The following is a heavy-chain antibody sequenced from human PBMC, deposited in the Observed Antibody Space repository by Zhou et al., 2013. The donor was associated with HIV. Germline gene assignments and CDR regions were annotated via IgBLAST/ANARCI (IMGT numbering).Heavy chain of an antibody. J-gene: IGHJ4*02. Sequence: QVQLVQSGAEVKKPGASVKVSCKASGGTFSTYAFSWVRQAPGQGLEWMGGITPFFGTANYAQKFQGRVAITAAESTSTVYMAVSSLRSEDTAVYYCASRSAAGYFFDYWGQGTLVTVSS. CDR1: GGTFSTYA. CDR3: ASRSAAGYFFDY. V-gene: IGHV1-69*13. CDR2: ITPFFGTA. D-gene: IGHD6-13*01.